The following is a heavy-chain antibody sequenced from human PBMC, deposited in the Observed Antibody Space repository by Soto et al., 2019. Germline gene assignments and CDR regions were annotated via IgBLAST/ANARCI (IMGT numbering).Heavy chain of an antibody. CDR2: VYYSGIT. CDR1: GGSIIRSDTYY. V-gene: IGHV4-39*01. CDR3: ARGLTGTMMRLNFLDP. Sequence: SETLSLTCTVSGGSIIRSDTYYWGWIRQPPGKGLEWIGSVYYSGITYYNPSLRSRVAISVDTSNNQFSLKLNSVTAADTAVYYCARGLTGTMMRLNFLDPWRQGTLVTVSS. D-gene: IGHD1-7*01. J-gene: IGHJ5*02.